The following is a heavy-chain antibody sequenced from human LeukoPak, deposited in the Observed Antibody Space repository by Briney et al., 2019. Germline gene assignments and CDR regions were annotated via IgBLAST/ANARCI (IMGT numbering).Heavy chain of an antibody. V-gene: IGHV4-59*01. D-gene: IGHD3-3*01. CDR3: ARSYYDFWSDATPAFDY. Sequence: PSETLSLTCTVSGGSISSYYWSWIRQPPGKGLEWIGYIYYSGSTNYNPSLKSRVTISVDTSKNQFSLKLSSVTAADTAVYYCARSYYDFWSDATPAFDYWGQGTLVTVSS. CDR1: GGSISSYY. J-gene: IGHJ4*02. CDR2: IYYSGST.